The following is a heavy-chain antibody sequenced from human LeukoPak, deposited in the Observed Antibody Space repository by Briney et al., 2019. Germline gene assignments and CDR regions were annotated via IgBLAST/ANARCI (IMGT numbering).Heavy chain of an antibody. D-gene: IGHD3-10*01. Sequence: PSETLSLTCTVSGGSISSSSYYWGWIRQPPGKGLEWIGSIYYSGSTNYNPSLKSRVTISVDTSKNQFSLKLSSVTAADTAVYYCARGAFGELLYPNHLYYFDYWGQGTLVTVSS. J-gene: IGHJ4*02. CDR3: ARGAFGELLYPNHLYYFDY. CDR2: IYYSGST. CDR1: GGSISSSSYY. V-gene: IGHV4-39*07.